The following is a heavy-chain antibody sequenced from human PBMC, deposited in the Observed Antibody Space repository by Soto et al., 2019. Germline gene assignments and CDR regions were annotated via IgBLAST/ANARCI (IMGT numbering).Heavy chain of an antibody. CDR2: IWYDGSNK. D-gene: IGHD1-1*01. J-gene: IGHJ6*03. V-gene: IGHV3-33*01. CDR3: ARGELEPYYYYYMDV. Sequence: QVQLVESGGGVVQPGRSVRLSCAASGFTFSSYGMHWVRQAPGKGLEWVAVIWYDGSNKYYADSVKGRFTISRDNSKNTLYPQINSLRAEDTAVYYWARGELEPYYYYYMDVWGKGTTVTVSS. CDR1: GFTFSSYG.